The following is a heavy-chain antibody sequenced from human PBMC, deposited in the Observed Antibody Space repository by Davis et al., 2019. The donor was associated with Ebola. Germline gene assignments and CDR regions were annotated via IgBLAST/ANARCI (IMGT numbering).Heavy chain of an antibody. CDR1: GLTFSSSK. Sequence: GGSLRLSCAASGLTFSSSKMHWVRQAPGKGLEWVAYISGSSATIYYADSIKGRFTISRDNAKNSLFLQMNSLKDEDTAVYYCATRFSGSDGGLWGQGTPVTVSS. CDR3: ATRFSGSDGGL. D-gene: IGHD6-25*01. V-gene: IGHV3-48*02. CDR2: ISGSSATI. J-gene: IGHJ4*02.